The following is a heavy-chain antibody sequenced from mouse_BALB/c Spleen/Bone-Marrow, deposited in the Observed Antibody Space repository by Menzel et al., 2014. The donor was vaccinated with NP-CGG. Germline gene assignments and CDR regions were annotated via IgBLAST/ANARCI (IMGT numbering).Heavy chain of an antibody. V-gene: IGHV14-3*02. CDR3: ASYVYGYYFDY. D-gene: IGHD2-2*01. CDR2: IDPANGNT. J-gene: IGHJ2*01. Sequence: VQLQQSGAELVKPWASVKLSCTASGFNIKDTYMHWVKQRPEQGLEWIGRIDPANGNTKYDPKFQGKASITADTSSNTAYLQLSSLTSEDTAVYYCASYVYGYYFDYRGQGTTLTVSS. CDR1: GFNIKDTY.